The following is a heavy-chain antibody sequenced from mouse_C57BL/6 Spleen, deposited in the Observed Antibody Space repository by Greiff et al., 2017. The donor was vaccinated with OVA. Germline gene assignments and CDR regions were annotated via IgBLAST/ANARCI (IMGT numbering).Heavy chain of an antibody. V-gene: IGHV3-1*01. CDR3: ARGVGYVFDY. CDR2: ISYSGST. J-gene: IGHJ2*01. Sequence: EVQLVESGPGMVKPSQSLSLTCTVPGYSITSGYDWHWIRHFPGNKLEWMGYISYSGSTNYNPSLKSRISITHDTSKNPFFLKLNSVTTEDTATYYGARGVGYVFDYWGQGTTLTVSS. CDR1: GYSITSGYD. D-gene: IGHD2-2*01.